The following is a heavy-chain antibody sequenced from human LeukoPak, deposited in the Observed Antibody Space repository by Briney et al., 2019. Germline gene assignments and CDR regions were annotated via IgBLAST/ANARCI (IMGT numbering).Heavy chain of an antibody. Sequence: GGSLRLSCAASGFTFSSYWMHWVRQAPGKGLVWVSRINSDGSSTSYADSVKGRFTISRDNAKNTLYLQMNSLRAEDTAVYYCARTWIQLYPFDYWGQGTLVTVSS. CDR2: INSDGSST. CDR3: ARTWIQLYPFDY. V-gene: IGHV3-74*01. J-gene: IGHJ4*02. CDR1: GFTFSSYW. D-gene: IGHD5-18*01.